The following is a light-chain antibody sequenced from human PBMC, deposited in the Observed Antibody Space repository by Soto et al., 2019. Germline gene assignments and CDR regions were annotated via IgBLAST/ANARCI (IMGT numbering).Light chain of an antibody. CDR1: QSVLYSSNNKNY. V-gene: IGKV4-1*01. J-gene: IGKJ4*01. CDR3: QKYYGTHLT. CDR2: WAS. Sequence: DIVMTQSPDSLAVSLGERATINCKSSQSVLYSSNNKNYLAWYQQKPGQPPKLLIYWASTRGSGAPDRFSGTGSGTDFTLTISSLQAEDVAVYYCQKYYGTHLTFGGGTKV.